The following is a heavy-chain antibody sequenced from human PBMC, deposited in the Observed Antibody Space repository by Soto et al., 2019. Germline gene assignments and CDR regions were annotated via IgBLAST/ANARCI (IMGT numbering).Heavy chain of an antibody. CDR2: IYYTGST. V-gene: IGHV4-59*01. D-gene: IGHD1-1*01. J-gene: IGHJ4*02. CDR1: GGSFSSYY. CDR3: ARAAYNIDY. Sequence: SETLSLTCAVYGGSFSSYYWSWIRQPLGKGLEWIGYIYYTGSTNYNPSLKSRVTISVDTSKNQFSLKLSSVTPADTAVYYCARAAYNIDYWGQGTLVTVSS.